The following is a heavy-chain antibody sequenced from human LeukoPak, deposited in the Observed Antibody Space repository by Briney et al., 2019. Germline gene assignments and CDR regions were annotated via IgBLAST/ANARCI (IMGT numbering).Heavy chain of an antibody. J-gene: IGHJ3*02. Sequence: PETLSLTCTVSGGSISSSSYYWGWIRQPPGKGLEWIGSIYYSGSTYYNPSLKSRVTISVDTSKNQFSLKLSSVTAADTAVYYCARPKGYDSSGSKGAFDIWGQGTMVTVSS. CDR1: GGSISSSSYY. V-gene: IGHV4-39*01. D-gene: IGHD3-22*01. CDR3: ARPKGYDSSGSKGAFDI. CDR2: IYYSGST.